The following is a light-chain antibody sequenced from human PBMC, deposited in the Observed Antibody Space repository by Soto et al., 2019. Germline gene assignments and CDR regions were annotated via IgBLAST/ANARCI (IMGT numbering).Light chain of an antibody. CDR3: QHYNSYPWT. CDR2: HAS. Sequence: DIPMTQSPSTLSASIGDRVTITCRASQTINNWLAWYQQKPGKAPNLLIYHASNLETGVPSRFSGSAFGTEFTLTISSLQPDDFATYYCQHYNSYPWTCGQGAKVEIK. V-gene: IGKV1-5*01. J-gene: IGKJ1*01. CDR1: QTINNW.